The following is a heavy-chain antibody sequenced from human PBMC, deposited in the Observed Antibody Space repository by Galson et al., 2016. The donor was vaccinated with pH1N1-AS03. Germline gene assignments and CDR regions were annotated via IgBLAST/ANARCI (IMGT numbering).Heavy chain of an antibody. V-gene: IGHV4-59*08. J-gene: IGHJ3*02. CDR1: GGSIRINH. D-gene: IGHD3-16*01. CDR2: IHYSGIT. CDR3: ARRFSERLVNAYHEVFDI. Sequence: SETLSLTCSVSGGSIRINHWSWIRQPPGKGLEWLGDIHYSGITDYNPSLKSRVAISVDTSKHQFSLRLSSVTAADTAVYYCARRFSERLVNAYHEVFDIWGQGTMVAVSS.